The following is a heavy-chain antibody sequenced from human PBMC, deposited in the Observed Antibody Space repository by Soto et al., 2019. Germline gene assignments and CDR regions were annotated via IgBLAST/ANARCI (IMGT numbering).Heavy chain of an antibody. CDR2: LNGGTGQT. Sequence: ASVKVSCPASGYTFSTYAIHWVRQAPGQSLEWMGWLNGGTGQTRYSQRFQDRVTITRDTSASTAYMEVSSLRPEATAVYYCARGKVMEENYYYGGMDTWCQGNTVTVSS. J-gene: IGHJ6*02. CDR3: ARGKVMEENYYYGGMDT. D-gene: IGHD1-1*01. CDR1: GYTFSTYA. V-gene: IGHV1-3*01.